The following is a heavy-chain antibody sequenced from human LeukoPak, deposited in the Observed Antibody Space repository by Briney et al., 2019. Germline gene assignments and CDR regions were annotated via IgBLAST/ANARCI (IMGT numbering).Heavy chain of an antibody. CDR2: IDANSGDT. Sequence: ASVKVSCKASGYTFTAYYIHWVRQAPGQGLGWMGWIDANSGDTKYAQKFQGRITISRDTSIGTAYLELSSLISDDTAVYYCASEAFRAGGRCYLQRVSSWGPGTLVTVSS. CDR3: ASEAFRAGGRCYLQRVSS. V-gene: IGHV1-2*02. J-gene: IGHJ5*02. D-gene: IGHD2-15*01. CDR1: GYTFTAYY.